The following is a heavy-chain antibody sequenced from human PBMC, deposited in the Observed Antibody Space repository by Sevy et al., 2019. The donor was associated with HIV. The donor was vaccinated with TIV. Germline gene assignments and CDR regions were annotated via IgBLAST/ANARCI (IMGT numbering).Heavy chain of an antibody. Sequence: GGCLRLSCATSGVTFSDAWMNWVRQAPGKGLEWVARIKSKTDSGTRDFAAPVKGIFTISRDDSKNTVYLQMTSLKDEDTGVYFCACGTGTSDFDHWGQGILVTVSS. CDR3: ACGTGTSDFDH. J-gene: IGHJ4*02. CDR2: IKSKTDSGTR. CDR1: GVTFSDAW. D-gene: IGHD1-1*01. V-gene: IGHV3-15*01.